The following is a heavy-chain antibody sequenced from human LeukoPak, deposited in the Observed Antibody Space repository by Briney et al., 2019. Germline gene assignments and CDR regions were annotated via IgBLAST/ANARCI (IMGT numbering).Heavy chain of an antibody. Sequence: GGSLRLSCAASGFTSSDYYMSWIRQAPGKGLEWVSYISSSGSTIYYADSVRGRFTISRDNAKNSLYLQMNSLRAEDTAVYYCARETSLVVAGAFDIWGQGTMVTVSS. V-gene: IGHV3-11*04. D-gene: IGHD2-15*01. CDR2: ISSSGSTI. CDR1: GFTSSDYY. J-gene: IGHJ3*02. CDR3: ARETSLVVAGAFDI.